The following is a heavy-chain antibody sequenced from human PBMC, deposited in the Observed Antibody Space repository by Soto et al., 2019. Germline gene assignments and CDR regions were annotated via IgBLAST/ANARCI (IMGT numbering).Heavy chain of an antibody. J-gene: IGHJ4*02. V-gene: IGHV3-33*01. CDR1: GFTFSSYG. Sequence: QVQLVESGGGVVQPGRSLRLSCAASGFTFSSYGMHWVRQAPGKGLEWVAVIWYDGSNKYYADSVKGRFTISRDNSKNTLYLQMNSLRAEDTAVYYCARDYVDAVAHYFDYWGQGPLVTVSS. CDR2: IWYDGSNK. D-gene: IGHD2-15*01. CDR3: ARDYVDAVAHYFDY.